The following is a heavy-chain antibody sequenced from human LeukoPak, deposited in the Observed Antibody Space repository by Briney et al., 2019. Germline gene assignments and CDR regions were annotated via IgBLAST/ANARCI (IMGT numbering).Heavy chain of an antibody. CDR2: IYYSGST. D-gene: IGHD3-16*01. CDR1: GGSISSYY. Sequence: SETLSLTCTVSGGSISSYYWSWIRQPPGKGLEWIGYIYYSGSTNYNPSLKSRVTISVDTSKNQFSLKLSSVTAADTAVYYCARDQSFRWGSLYYFDYWGQGTLVTVSS. J-gene: IGHJ4*02. CDR3: ARDQSFRWGSLYYFDY. V-gene: IGHV4-59*01.